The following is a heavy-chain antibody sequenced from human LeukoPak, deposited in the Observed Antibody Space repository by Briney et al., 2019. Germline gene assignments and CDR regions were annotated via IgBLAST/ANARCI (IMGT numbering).Heavy chain of an antibody. CDR2: IYHSGST. V-gene: IGHV4-38-2*02. D-gene: IGHD4/OR15-4a*01. Sequence: SETLSLTCTVSGYSISSGYCWGWIRQPPGKGLEWIGSIYHSGSTYYNPSLKSRVTISVDTSKNQFSLKLSSVTAADTAVYYCARHASYGGYYYYYYMDVWGKGTTVTISS. CDR3: ARHASYGGYYYYYYMDV. CDR1: GYSISSGYC. J-gene: IGHJ6*03.